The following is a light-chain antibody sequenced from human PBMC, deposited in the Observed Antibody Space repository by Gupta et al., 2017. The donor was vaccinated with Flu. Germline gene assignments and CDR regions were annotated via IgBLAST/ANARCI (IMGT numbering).Light chain of an antibody. V-gene: IGKV3-20*01. CDR2: GAS. CDR3: QHYGTSAPIT. CDR1: QSISSNF. J-gene: IGKJ5*01. Sequence: LPLSPGERATPSCRASQSISSNFFAWYQQKPGQSPRLLIYGASSRATGIPDRFSGSGSGTDFTLTISSLEPEDFAVYYCQHYGTSAPITFGQGTRLEIK.